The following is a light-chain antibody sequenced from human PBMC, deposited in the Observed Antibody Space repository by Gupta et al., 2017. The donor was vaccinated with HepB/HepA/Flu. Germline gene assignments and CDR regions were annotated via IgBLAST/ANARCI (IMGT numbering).Light chain of an antibody. CDR3: QTWDNSRYV. Sequence: SYALTQPPSVSVSPGQTASITCSGDKLGNKYACWYQQKPGQSPVLVIYQDTKRPSGIPERFSGSNSGNTATLTISGTQARDEADYYCQTWDNSRYVFGTGTKVTVL. CDR2: QDT. J-gene: IGLJ1*01. V-gene: IGLV3-1*01. CDR1: KLGNKY.